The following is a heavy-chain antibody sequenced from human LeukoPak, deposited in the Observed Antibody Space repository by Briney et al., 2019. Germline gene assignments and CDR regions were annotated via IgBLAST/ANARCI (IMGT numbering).Heavy chain of an antibody. V-gene: IGHV3-53*01. CDR2: FYVGGAT. Sequence: PGGSLRLSCAVSGFSVTKNYMSRVPQAPGEGLEWVSVFYVGGATYYADPVKGRFTISRDNSENTLYLQMKSLRAEDTAVYYCARGDGYNFFDYWGQGTLVTVSS. CDR3: ARGDGYNFFDY. CDR1: GFSVTKNY. J-gene: IGHJ4*02. D-gene: IGHD5-24*01.